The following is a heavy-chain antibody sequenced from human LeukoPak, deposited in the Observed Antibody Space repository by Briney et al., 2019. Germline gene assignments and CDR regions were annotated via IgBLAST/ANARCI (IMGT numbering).Heavy chain of an antibody. V-gene: IGHV1-18*01. CDR1: GYTFTSYG. D-gene: IGHD3-3*01. CDR2: ISAYNGNT. Sequence: ASVKVSCKASGYTFTSYGISWVRQAPGQGLEWMGWISAYNGNTNYAQKLQGRVTMTTDTSTSTAYMELRSLRSDDTAVYYCARTTYYDFWSGYLTTSYYYYMDVWGKGTTVTVSS. CDR3: ARTTYYDFWSGYLTTSYYYYMDV. J-gene: IGHJ6*03.